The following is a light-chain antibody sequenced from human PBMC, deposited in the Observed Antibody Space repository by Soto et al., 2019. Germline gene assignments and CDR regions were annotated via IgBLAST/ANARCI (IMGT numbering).Light chain of an antibody. CDR1: SSNIGAGYD. CDR2: GNS. Sequence: QPVLTQPPSVSGAPGQRVTISCTGSSSNIGAGYDVHWYQQLPGTAPKLLIYGNSNRPSGVPDRFSGSKSGTSASLAITGLQAEDEADYYCQSYDSRGVVFGGGTQLTVL. V-gene: IGLV1-40*01. J-gene: IGLJ2*01. CDR3: QSYDSRGVV.